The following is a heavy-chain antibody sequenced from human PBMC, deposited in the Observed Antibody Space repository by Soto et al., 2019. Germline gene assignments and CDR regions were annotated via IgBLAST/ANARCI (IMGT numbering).Heavy chain of an antibody. CDR2: IIPIFGTA. Sequence: GASVKGSCKASGDTFSSYAISWVRQAPGQGLEWMGGIIPIFGTANYAQKFQGRVTITADESTSTAYMELSSLRSEDTAVYYCARDKGGIQPLRLRDGNGMDVWGQGTTVTVSS. CDR3: ARDKGGIQPLRLRDGNGMDV. J-gene: IGHJ6*02. D-gene: IGHD5-18*01. CDR1: GDTFSSYA. V-gene: IGHV1-69*13.